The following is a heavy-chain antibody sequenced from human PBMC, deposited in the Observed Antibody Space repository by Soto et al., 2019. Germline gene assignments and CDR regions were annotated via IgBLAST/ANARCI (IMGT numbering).Heavy chain of an antibody. CDR3: ARVAYCSNGVCYPYWFFDL. Sequence: ASVKVSCKACGYSLSGYYMHWVRQAPGQGLEWLGWINPNSGGTKYAQKFQGRITMTRDTSTRTAYMELTRLISDETAVYYCARVAYCSNGVCYPYWFFDLWGRGTLVTVSS. J-gene: IGHJ2*01. D-gene: IGHD2-8*01. CDR1: GYSLSGYY. CDR2: INPNSGGT. V-gene: IGHV1-2*02.